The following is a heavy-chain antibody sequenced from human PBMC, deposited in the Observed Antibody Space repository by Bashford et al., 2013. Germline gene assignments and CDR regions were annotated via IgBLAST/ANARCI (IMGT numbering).Heavy chain of an antibody. Sequence: GSLRLSCEASKFAFSNFWMHWVRLAPGKGLVWVSRISGDGVYKNYADSVKGRFTISRDNAKDTLYLQMSSLRAEDSAIYYCARNFCLSSGRQSDALEIWGQGTSGHR. D-gene: IGHD6-19*01. V-gene: IGHV3-74*01. CDR3: ARNFCLSSGRQSDALEI. CDR2: ISGDGVYK. J-gene: IGHJ3*02. CDR1: KFAFSNFW.